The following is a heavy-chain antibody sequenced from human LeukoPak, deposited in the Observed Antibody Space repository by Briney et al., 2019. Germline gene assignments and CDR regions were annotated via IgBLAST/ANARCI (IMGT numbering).Heavy chain of an antibody. CDR2: INPNSGGT. J-gene: IGHJ3*02. D-gene: IGHD5-12*01. CDR1: GYTFTGYY. CDR3: ARGGSIVATPHDAFDI. Sequence: ASVKVSCKASGYTFTGYYMHWVRQGPGQGLEWMGWINPNSGGTNYAQKFQGRVTMTRDTSISTAYMELSRLRSDDTAVYYCARGGSIVATPHDAFDIWGQGTMVTVSS. V-gene: IGHV1-2*02.